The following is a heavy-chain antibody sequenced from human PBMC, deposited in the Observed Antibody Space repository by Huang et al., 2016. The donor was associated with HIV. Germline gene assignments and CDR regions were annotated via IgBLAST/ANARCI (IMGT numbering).Heavy chain of an antibody. J-gene: IGHJ3*01. V-gene: IGHV1-2*02. CDR1: GCVFNGYY. Sequence: QVQLVQSGAEVKKTGASVKVSCQASGCVFNGYYMHWVRQAPGQVRGVRGGINPITGGASNTQILLGRVTMTRDASISTYDMELSRLRADDTAVYYCARSLRAPFDAFDVWGQGTVVTVSS. CDR3: ARSLRAPFDAFDV. CDR2: INPITGGA.